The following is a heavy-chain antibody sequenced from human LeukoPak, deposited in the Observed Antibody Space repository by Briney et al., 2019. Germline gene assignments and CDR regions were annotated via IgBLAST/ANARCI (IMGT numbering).Heavy chain of an antibody. J-gene: IGHJ4*02. CDR3: AKDQYSSGWYDY. CDR1: GFTFSDYY. V-gene: IGHV3-11*01. Sequence: GGSLRLSCAASGFTFSDYYMSWIRQAPGKGLEWVSYISSSGSTIYYAGSVKGRFTISRDNSKNTLYLQMNSLRAEDTAVYYCAKDQYSSGWYDYWGQGTLVTVSS. D-gene: IGHD6-19*01. CDR2: ISSSGSTI.